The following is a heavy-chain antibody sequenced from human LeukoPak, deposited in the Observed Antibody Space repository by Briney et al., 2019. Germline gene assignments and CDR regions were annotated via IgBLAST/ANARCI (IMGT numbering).Heavy chain of an antibody. V-gene: IGHV3-7*02. J-gene: IGHJ4*02. Sequence: GGSLRLSCAASGFTFSSYWMSWVRQAPGKGLEWVANIKGDGSDNHYVDSVRGRFTISRDNARNTLYLQMHSLRAEDTAVYYCVRVANESCGSSPCYRHFDYWGQGTLVTVSS. CDR2: IKGDGSDN. D-gene: IGHD1-26*01. CDR1: GFTFSSYW. CDR3: VRVANESCGSSPCYRHFDY.